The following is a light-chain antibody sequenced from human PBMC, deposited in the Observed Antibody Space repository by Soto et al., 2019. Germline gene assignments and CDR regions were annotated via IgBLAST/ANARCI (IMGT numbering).Light chain of an antibody. V-gene: IGKV3-11*01. J-gene: IGKJ4*01. CDR1: QSVSNY. CDR2: GAS. CDR3: HQRSNWPRT. Sequence: EVVLTQSPATLSLSPGERATLSCRASQSVSNYLAWYQQKPGQAPRLLMYGASIRAAGVPDRFSGSGSGTEFTLTISSLEAEDFAVYYCHQRSNWPRTFGGGTKVDIK.